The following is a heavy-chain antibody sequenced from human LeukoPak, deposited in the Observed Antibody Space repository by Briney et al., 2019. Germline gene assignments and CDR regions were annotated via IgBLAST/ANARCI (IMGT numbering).Heavy chain of an antibody. Sequence: TSETLSLTCAVYGGSFSGYYWSWIRQPPGKGLEWIGEINHSGSTNYNPSLKSRVTMSVDTSKNQFSLKLSSVTAADTAVYYCARDPGDYRGQGTLVTVSS. CDR2: INHSGST. V-gene: IGHV4-34*01. CDR1: GGSFSGYY. CDR3: ARDPGDY. J-gene: IGHJ4*02.